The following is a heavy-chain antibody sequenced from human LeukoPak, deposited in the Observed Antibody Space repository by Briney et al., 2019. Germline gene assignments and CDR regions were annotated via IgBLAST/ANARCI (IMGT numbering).Heavy chain of an antibody. CDR2: IYPGDSDT. Sequence: GESLKISCKGSGYSFTSYRIGWVRQMPGKGLEWMGIIYPGDSDTRYSPSFQGQVTISADKSISTAYLQWSSLKASDTAMYYCARHANSPLWFGERELVYWGQGTLVTVSS. CDR1: GYSFTSYR. CDR3: ARHANSPLWFGERELVY. D-gene: IGHD3-10*01. V-gene: IGHV5-51*01. J-gene: IGHJ4*02.